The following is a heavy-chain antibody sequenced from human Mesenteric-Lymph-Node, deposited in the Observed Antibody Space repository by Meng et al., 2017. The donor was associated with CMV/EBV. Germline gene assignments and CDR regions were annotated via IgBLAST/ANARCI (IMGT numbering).Heavy chain of an antibody. J-gene: IGHJ4*02. V-gene: IGHV1-18*04. Sequence: YILTSSGVSWVRRAAGQGLEWMGWISAYNGNTDYAPKFQGRVTMTTDTSTSTAYMELGSLRADDTAVYYCALGGCCSGGSCYSDFDNWGQGTLVTVSS. CDR1: YILTSSG. CDR3: ALGGCCSGGSCYSDFDN. CDR2: ISAYNGNT. D-gene: IGHD2-15*01.